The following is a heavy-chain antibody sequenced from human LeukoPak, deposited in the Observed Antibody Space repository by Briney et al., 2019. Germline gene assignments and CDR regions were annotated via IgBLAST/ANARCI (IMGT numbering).Heavy chain of an antibody. CDR2: INANSGAT. V-gene: IGHV1-2*02. CDR3: AREGAVRGRSPMGFTHY. Sequence: ASVEVSCKTSGYTFTGYYMHWVRQAPGQGLEWMGWINANSGATNSAQKFQGRVTMTRDTSISTAYMELSRLRSDDTAVYYCAREGAVRGRSPMGFTHYWGQGTLVTVSS. CDR1: GYTFTGYY. J-gene: IGHJ4*02. D-gene: IGHD3-10*01.